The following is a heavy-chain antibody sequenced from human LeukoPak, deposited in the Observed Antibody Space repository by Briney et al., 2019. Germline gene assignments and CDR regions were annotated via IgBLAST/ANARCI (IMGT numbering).Heavy chain of an antibody. V-gene: IGHV4-4*02. CDR2: IYHSGST. D-gene: IGHD1-1*01. CDR1: GGSISSSNW. CDR3: ARVDINNWHSCDY. J-gene: IGHJ4*02. Sequence: SGTLSLTCAVSGGSISSSNWWSWVRQPPGKGLEWIGEIYHSGSTNYNPSLKSRVTKSVDKSRNHFSLNLSSVTAVDTAVYYCARVDINNWHSCDYWGQGTLVTVSS.